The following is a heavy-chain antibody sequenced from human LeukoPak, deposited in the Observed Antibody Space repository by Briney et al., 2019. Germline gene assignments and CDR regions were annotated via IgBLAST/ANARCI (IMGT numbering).Heavy chain of an antibody. CDR2: MWDDGTNE. V-gene: IGHV3-33*01. CDR3: ARDRPAAGHAFDY. J-gene: IGHJ4*02. CDR1: GFNFGIYG. Sequence: PGGSLRLSCTASGFNFGIYGMHGVRQAPGKGRVWGAVMWDDGTNEYYVESVKGRFTISRDNGKRTLYLQMNSLRVEDTAVYYCARDRPAAGHAFDYWGEGTLVTVSS.